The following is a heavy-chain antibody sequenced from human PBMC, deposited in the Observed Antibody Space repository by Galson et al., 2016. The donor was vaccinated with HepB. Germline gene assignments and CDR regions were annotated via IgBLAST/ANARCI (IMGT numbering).Heavy chain of an antibody. CDR2: INAGNGNT. CDR1: GYTFTSYA. J-gene: IGHJ4*02. Sequence: SVKVSCKASGYTFTSYAMHWVRQAPGQRLEWMGWINAGNGNTKYSQKFQGRVTITRDTSASTAYMELSSLRSEDTAVYYCAVAGATILAFDYCGQGTLVTGAS. D-gene: IGHD1-26*01. CDR3: AVAGATILAFDY. V-gene: IGHV1-3*01.